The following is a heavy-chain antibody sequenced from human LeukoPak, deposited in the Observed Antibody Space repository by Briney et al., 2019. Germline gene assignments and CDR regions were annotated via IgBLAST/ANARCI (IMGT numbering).Heavy chain of an antibody. Sequence: SETLSLTCAVYGGSFSGYSWSWIRQPPGKGLEWIGEINHSGSTNYNPSLKSRVTISVDTSKNQFSLKLSSVTAADTAVYYCARDVYSLYGMDVWGQGTTVTVSS. CDR2: INHSGST. J-gene: IGHJ6*02. V-gene: IGHV4-34*01. CDR3: ARDVYSLYGMDV. CDR1: GGSFSGYS. D-gene: IGHD2-8*01.